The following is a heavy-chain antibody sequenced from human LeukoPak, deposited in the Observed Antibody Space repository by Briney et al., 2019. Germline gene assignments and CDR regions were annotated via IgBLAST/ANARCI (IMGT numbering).Heavy chain of an antibody. Sequence: SETLSLTCAVYGGSFSGYYWSWIRQPPGKGLEWIGEINHSGSTNYNPSLKSRVTISVDTSKNQFSLKLSSVTAADTAVYYCARSARRDGYSMDFDYWGQGTLVTVSS. CDR1: GGSFSGYY. CDR3: ARSARRDGYSMDFDY. CDR2: INHSGST. V-gene: IGHV4-34*01. D-gene: IGHD5-24*01. J-gene: IGHJ4*02.